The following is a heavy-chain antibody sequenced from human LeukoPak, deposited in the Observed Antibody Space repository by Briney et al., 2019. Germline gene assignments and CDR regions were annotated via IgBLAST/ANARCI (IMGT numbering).Heavy chain of an antibody. CDR3: AREPSPTRLEFYYYMDV. CDR2: IYYSGST. J-gene: IGHJ6*03. CDR1: GGSISSGDYY. Sequence: SETLSLTCTVSGGSISSGDYYWSWIRQPPGKGLEWIGYIYYSGSTYYNPSLKSRVTMSVDTSKNQFSLKLSSVTAADTAVYYCAREPSPTRLEFYYYMDVWGKGTTVTVSS. D-gene: IGHD3-3*01. V-gene: IGHV4-30-4*01.